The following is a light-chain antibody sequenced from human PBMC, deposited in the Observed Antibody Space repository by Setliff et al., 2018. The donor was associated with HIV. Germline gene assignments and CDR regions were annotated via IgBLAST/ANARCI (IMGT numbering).Light chain of an antibody. CDR3: QSYDSSLSGDV. CDR1: SSNIGAGFD. V-gene: IGLV1-40*01. Sequence: QSALTQPPSVSGAPGQRVTTSCTGSSSNIGAGFDVHWYQQFPGTAPKLLIYSFTNRPSGVPDRFSGSKSGTSASLAIAGLQAEDEADYYCQSYDSSLSGDVFGTGTKVTVL. CDR2: SFT. J-gene: IGLJ1*01.